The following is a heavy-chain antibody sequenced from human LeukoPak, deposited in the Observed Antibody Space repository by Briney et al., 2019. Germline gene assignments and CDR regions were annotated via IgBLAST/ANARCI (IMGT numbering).Heavy chain of an antibody. J-gene: IGHJ6*02. CDR3: AKNIVALLWFGELSYYYGMDV. CDR2: ISGSGGSA. V-gene: IGHV3-23*01. Sequence: PGGSLRLSCAASGFTFSSYAMSWVRQAPGKGLEWVSAISGSGGSAYYADSVKGRFTISRDNSKNTLYLQMNRLRAEDTAVYYCAKNIVALLWFGELSYYYGMDVWGQGTTVTVSS. D-gene: IGHD3-10*01. CDR1: GFTFSSYA.